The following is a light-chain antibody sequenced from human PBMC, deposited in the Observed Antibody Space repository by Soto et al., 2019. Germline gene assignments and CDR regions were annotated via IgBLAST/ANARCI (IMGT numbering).Light chain of an antibody. CDR3: SSHTTYSTQV. V-gene: IGLV2-14*01. CDR2: EVS. Sequence: QSALTQPVSVSGSPGQSIAISCTGTSSDIGSYNYVSWYQQHPGKAPKLMIHEVSNRPSGVSDRFSGSKSGNTASLTISGLQADDEADYYCSSHTTYSTQVFGTGTKVTVL. CDR1: SSDIGSYNY. J-gene: IGLJ1*01.